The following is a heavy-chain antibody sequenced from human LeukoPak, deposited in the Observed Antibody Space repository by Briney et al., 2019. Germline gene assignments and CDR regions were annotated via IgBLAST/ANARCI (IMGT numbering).Heavy chain of an antibody. CDR1: GFTFSSYA. V-gene: IGHV3-30-3*01. J-gene: IGHJ3*02. D-gene: IGHD3-22*01. Sequence: GGSLRLSCAASGFTFSSYAMHWVRQAPGKGLEWVAVISYDGSNKYYADSVKGRFTISRDNSKNTLYLQMNGLRAEDTAVYYCARSITMIVVPLIWGQGTMVTISS. CDR2: ISYDGSNK. CDR3: ARSITMIVVPLI.